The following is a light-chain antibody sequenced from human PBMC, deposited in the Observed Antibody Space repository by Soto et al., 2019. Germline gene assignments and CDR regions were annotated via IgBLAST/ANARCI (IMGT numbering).Light chain of an antibody. CDR3: QQYNSYSWT. CDR2: DAS. J-gene: IGKJ1*01. Sequence: DIQMTQAPSTLSASVGDRVTITCRASQSISYWLAWYQQKPGKAPNLLIYDASNLESWVPSRFSGSGFGTEFTLTISSLQPDDFATYYCQQYNSYSWTFGQGTKV. CDR1: QSISYW. V-gene: IGKV1-5*01.